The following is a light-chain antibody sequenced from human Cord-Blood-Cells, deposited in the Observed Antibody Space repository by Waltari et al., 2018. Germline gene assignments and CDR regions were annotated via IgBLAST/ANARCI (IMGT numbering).Light chain of an antibody. V-gene: IGLV2-14*01. Sequence: QSALTQPASVSGSPGQSITISCTGTSSAVGGYNCVSWYQQHPGKAPNLMIYDVSNRPSGVSNRFSGSKSGNTASLTISGLQAEDEADYYCSSYTSSSTYVFGTGTKVTVL. CDR3: SSYTSSSTYV. CDR1: SSAVGGYNC. J-gene: IGLJ1*01. CDR2: DVS.